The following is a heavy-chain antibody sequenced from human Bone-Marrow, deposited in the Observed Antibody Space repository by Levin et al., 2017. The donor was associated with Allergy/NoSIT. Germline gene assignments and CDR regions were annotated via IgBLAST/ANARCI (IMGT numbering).Heavy chain of an antibody. CDR2: ISYDGFDK. Sequence: GGSLRLSFAASGFSLSGYGLHWVRQAPGKGLEWLSVISYDGFDKYYADSVKGRFTISRDNSKNMVYLQLNSLRPEDTAVYYCARDVEGQYCSGGSCYWGWFDPWGQGTLVTVSS. D-gene: IGHD2-15*01. V-gene: IGHV3-30*03. CDR1: GFSLSGYG. CDR3: ARDVEGQYCSGGSCYWGWFDP. J-gene: IGHJ5*02.